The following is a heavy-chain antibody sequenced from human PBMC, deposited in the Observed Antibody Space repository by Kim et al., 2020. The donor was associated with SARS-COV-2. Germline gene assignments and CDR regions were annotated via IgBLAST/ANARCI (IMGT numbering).Heavy chain of an antibody. D-gene: IGHD2-15*01. CDR1: GGSFSGYY. CDR2: INHSGST. V-gene: IGHV4-34*01. CDR3: ARKGGNCSGGSCHSNWFDP. Sequence: SETLSLTCAVYGGSFSGYYWSWIRQPPGKGLEWIGEINHSGSTNYNPSLKSRVTISVDTSKNQFSLKLSSVTAADTAVYYCARKGGNCSGGSCHSNWFDPWGQGTLVTVSS. J-gene: IGHJ5*02.